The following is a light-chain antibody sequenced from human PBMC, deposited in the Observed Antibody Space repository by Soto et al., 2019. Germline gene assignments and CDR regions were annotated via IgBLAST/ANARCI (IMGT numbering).Light chain of an antibody. V-gene: IGKV1-5*03. Sequence: DLQMTQSPSTLSASVGDTVSVTCRASQTISSRLAWYQQRPGKAPKLLIYKASTLKSGVPSRFSGSGSGTEFTLTISSLQPDDFATYYCQHYNSYSEAFGQGTKVDI. CDR3: QHYNSYSEA. CDR2: KAS. J-gene: IGKJ1*01. CDR1: QTISSR.